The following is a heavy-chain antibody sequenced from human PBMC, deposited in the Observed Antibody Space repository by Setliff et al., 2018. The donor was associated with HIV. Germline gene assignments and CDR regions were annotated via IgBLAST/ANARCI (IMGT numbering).Heavy chain of an antibody. CDR3: ARVIQTSGSPYTRFDF. CDR2: IYYDGST. J-gene: IGHJ4*02. D-gene: IGHD3-16*01. CDR1: GGSISSSSYY. Sequence: SETLSLTCSVSGGSISSSSYYWGWIRQPPGKGLEWIGTIYYDGSTCYNPSLKSRVTISIDMSKRQFFLKLSSATAADTAFYYCARVIQTSGSPYTRFDFWGQGTLVTVSS. V-gene: IGHV4-39*07.